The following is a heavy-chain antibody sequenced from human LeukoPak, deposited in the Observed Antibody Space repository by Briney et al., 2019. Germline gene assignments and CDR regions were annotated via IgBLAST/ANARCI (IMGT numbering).Heavy chain of an antibody. CDR1: GGSISSYY. V-gene: IGHV4-59*01. D-gene: IGHD6-19*01. CDR3: ARERSSGWYDGYFDY. CDR2: IYYSGST. J-gene: IGHJ4*02. Sequence: KSSETLSLTCTVSGGSISSYYWSWIRQPPGKGLEWIGYIYYSGSTNYNPSLKSRVTISVDTSKNQFSLKLSSVTAADTAVYYCARERSSGWYDGYFDYWGQGTLVTVSS.